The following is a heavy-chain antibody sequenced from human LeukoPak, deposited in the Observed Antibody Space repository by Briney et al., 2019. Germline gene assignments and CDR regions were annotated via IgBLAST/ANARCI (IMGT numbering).Heavy chain of an antibody. CDR2: FSAYTGDT. CDR1: GYTFISYG. J-gene: IGHJ4*02. Sequence: ASVKVSCKASGYTFISYGITWVRQAPGQGLEWMGWFSAYTGDTDYAQNFQGRITMTTDTSSSTAYMELRNLRLDDTAVYYCARDGTRDYGDYGGYWGQGTLVTVSS. D-gene: IGHD4-17*01. V-gene: IGHV1-18*01. CDR3: ARDGTRDYGDYGGY.